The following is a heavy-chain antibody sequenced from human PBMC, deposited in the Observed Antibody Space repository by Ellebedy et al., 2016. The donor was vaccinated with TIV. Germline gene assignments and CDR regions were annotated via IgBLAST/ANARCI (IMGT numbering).Heavy chain of an antibody. Sequence: GESLKISCQASGYNFADYWIGWVRQMPGKGLEWMGIIYPDDSDTTYSPSFQGQVTISVDKSINTAYLQWSSLKASDSALYFCARRSSIVIDDWGQGTLVTVS. D-gene: IGHD6-13*01. CDR2: IYPDDSDT. J-gene: IGHJ4*02. CDR1: GYNFADYW. V-gene: IGHV5-51*01. CDR3: ARRSSIVIDD.